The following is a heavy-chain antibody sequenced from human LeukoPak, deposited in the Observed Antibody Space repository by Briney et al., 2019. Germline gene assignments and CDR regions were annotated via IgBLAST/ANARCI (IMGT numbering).Heavy chain of an antibody. CDR2: ISGSGGST. CDR3: ARDPYYYDSSGYARRGYYYYYGMDV. D-gene: IGHD3-22*01. Sequence: GGSLRLSCAASGFTFSSYAMSWVRQAPGKGLEWVSAISGSGGSTYYADSVKGRFTISRDNSKNTLYLQMNSLRAEDMAVYYCARDPYYYDSSGYARRGYYYYYGMDVWGQGTAVTVSS. J-gene: IGHJ6*02. CDR1: GFTFSSYA. V-gene: IGHV3-23*01.